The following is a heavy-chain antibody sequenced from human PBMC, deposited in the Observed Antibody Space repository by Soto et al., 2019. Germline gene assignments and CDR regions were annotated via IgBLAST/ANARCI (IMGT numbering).Heavy chain of an antibody. J-gene: IGHJ5*02. CDR3: ARVGYDILTGYPNWFEP. V-gene: IGHV4-30-4*01. D-gene: IGHD3-9*01. Sequence: PSETLSLTCTVSGGSISSGDYYWSWIRQPPGKGLEWIGYIYYSGSTYYNPSLKSRVTISVDASKNQFSLKLSSVTAADTAVYYCARVGYDILTGYPNWFEPWGQGTPVT. CDR1: GGSISSGDYY. CDR2: IYYSGST.